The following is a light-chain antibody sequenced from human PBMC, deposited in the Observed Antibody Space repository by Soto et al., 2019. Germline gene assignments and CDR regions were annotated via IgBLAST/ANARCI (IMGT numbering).Light chain of an antibody. CDR1: SSDVGGYNY. CDR2: DVS. CDR3: SSYTSSSLV. J-gene: IGLJ1*01. V-gene: IGLV2-14*01. Sequence: QSALTQPASVSGSPGQSITISCTGTSSDVGGYNYVSWYQQHPGKAPKLMIYDVSNRPSGVSNRFSGSKSGNTASLTISGLQDEDEADYYCSSYTSSSLVFGTGTKLTVL.